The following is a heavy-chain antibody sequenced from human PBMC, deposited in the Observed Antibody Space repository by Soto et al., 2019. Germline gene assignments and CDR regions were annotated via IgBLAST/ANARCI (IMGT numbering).Heavy chain of an antibody. CDR1: GGSISSSSYY. Sequence: PEETLSLTCTVSGGSISSSSYYWGWIRQPPGKGLEWIGSIYYSGSTYYNPSLKSRVTISVDTSKNQFSLKLSSVTAADTAVYYCARPTTVKGVDPWGQGTLVTVSS. J-gene: IGHJ5*02. D-gene: IGHD4-17*01. CDR3: ARPTTVKGVDP. V-gene: IGHV4-39*01. CDR2: IYYSGST.